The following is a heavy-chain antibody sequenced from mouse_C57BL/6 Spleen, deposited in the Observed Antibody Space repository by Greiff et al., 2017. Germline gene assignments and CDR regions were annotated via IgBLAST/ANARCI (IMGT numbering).Heavy chain of an antibody. CDR3: ASDRNGFAY. D-gene: IGHD2-1*01. Sequence: QVQLQQPGAELVRPGTSVKLSCKASGYTFTSYWMHWVKQRPGQGLEWIGGIDPSDSDTNYNQKFKGKATLTVDTSSSTAYMQLSSLTSEDSAVYDSASDRNGFAYWGQGTLVTVSA. V-gene: IGHV1-59*01. J-gene: IGHJ3*01. CDR1: GYTFTSYW. CDR2: IDPSDSDT.